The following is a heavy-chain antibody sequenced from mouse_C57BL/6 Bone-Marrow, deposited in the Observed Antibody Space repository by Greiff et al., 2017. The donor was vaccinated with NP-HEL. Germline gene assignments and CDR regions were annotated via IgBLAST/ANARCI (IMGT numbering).Heavy chain of an antibody. V-gene: IGHV1-63*01. CDR1: GYTFTNYW. Sequence: VMLVESGAELVRPGTSVKMSCKASGYTFTNYWIGWAKQRPGHGLEWIGDIYPGGGYTNYNEKFKGKATLTADKSSSTAYMQFSSLTSEDSAIYYCAREDLLYAMDYWGQGTSVTVSS. CDR2: IYPGGGYT. J-gene: IGHJ4*01. CDR3: AREDLLYAMDY.